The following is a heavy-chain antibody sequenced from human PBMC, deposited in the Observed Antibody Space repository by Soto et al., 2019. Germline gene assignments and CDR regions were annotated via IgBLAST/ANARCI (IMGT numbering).Heavy chain of an antibody. Sequence: EVQLVQSGAEVKKPGESLKISCKGSGYTFSDYWIGWVRQMPGKGLEWMGIIYPGDSDTKYSPSFQGQVTISVDESIDTAYLQWNFLKASNTAIYYCARQFYDFWSGSYTGSSYFDLWGRGTLVTVSS. J-gene: IGHJ2*01. CDR3: ARQFYDFWSGSYTGSSYFDL. D-gene: IGHD3-3*01. CDR2: IYPGDSDT. CDR1: GYTFSDYW. V-gene: IGHV5-51*01.